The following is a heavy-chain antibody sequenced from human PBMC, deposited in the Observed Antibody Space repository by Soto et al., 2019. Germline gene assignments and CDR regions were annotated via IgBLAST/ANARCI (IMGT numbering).Heavy chain of an antibody. Sequence: GGSLRLSCAASGFTFSSYGMHWVRQAPGKGLEWVAVISYDGSNKYYADSVKGRFTISRDNSKNTLYLQMNSLRAEDTAVYYCAKDIGDSYSYYYYGRDVWRQGTTVTVSS. CDR2: ISYDGSNK. CDR3: AKDIGDSYSYYYYGRDV. CDR1: GFTFSSYG. D-gene: IGHD5-18*01. J-gene: IGHJ6*02. V-gene: IGHV3-30*18.